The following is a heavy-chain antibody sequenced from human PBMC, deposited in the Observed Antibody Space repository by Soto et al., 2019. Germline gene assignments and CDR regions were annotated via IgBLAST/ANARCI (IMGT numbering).Heavy chain of an antibody. D-gene: IGHD6-6*01. J-gene: IGHJ3*02. CDR2: IYYSGST. CDR3: ARDHGIAARLGFGAFDI. Sequence: SDTLSLTCTVSGCSISSYYWSWIRQPPGKGLEWIGYIYYSGSTNYNPSLKSRVTISVDTSKNQFSLKLSSVTAADTAVYYCARDHGIAARLGFGAFDIWGQGTMVT. CDR1: GCSISSYY. V-gene: IGHV4-59*01.